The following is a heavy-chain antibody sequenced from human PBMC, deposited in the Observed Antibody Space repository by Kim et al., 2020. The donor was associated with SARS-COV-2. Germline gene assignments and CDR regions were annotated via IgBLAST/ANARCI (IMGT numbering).Heavy chain of an antibody. CDR1: GGSFSGYY. V-gene: IGHV4-34*01. CDR3: ARGVRQWLGNWFDP. CDR2: INHSGST. D-gene: IGHD6-19*01. J-gene: IGHJ5*02. Sequence: SETLSLTCAVYGGSFSGYYWSWIRQPPGKGLEWIGEINHSGSTNYNPSLKSRVTISVDTSKNQFSLKLSSVTAADTAVYYCARGVRQWLGNWFDPWGQGTLVTVSS.